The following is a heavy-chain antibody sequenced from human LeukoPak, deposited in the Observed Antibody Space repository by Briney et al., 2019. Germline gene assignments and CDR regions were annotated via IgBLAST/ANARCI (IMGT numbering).Heavy chain of an antibody. CDR3: ARVGDDYNEYVDY. J-gene: IGHJ4*02. V-gene: IGHV3-11*04. D-gene: IGHD5-24*01. CDR1: DGSMTNYY. CDR2: ISSSTMTI. Sequence: LSLTCTVSDGSMTNYYWSWIRQPAGKGLEWISYISSSTMTIHYADSVKGRFTISRDNAKYSLLLQMNSLRAEDSAVYYCARVGDDYNEYVDYWGQGTLVTVSS.